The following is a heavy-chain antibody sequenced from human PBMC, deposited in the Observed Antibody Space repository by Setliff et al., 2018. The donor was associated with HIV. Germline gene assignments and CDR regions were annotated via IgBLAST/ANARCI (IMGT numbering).Heavy chain of an antibody. D-gene: IGHD2-2*01. V-gene: IGHV1-18*01. CDR2: VSPYNGHT. CDR3: AGWSCGRATCYDSPYNWFEP. Sequence: ASVKVSCKASGYTFTNFGVGWVRQAPGQGLEWTGWVSPYNGHTKYAQRFQGRVTMSTDTSTSTIYMELTSLRSDDTAVYYCAGWSCGRATCYDSPYNWFEPWGQGTLVTVSS. J-gene: IGHJ5*02. CDR1: GYTFTNFG.